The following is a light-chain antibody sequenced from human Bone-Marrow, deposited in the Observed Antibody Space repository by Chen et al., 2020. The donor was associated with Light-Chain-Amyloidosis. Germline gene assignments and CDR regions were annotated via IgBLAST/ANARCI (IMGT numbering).Light chain of an antibody. Sequence: SYVLTQPPSVSVAPGQTATIACGGNNIGSTSVHWYQQTPGQAPLLVVYDDSDRPSGIPERLSGSNPGNTATLTISRVEAGDEADYYCQVWDRSSDRPVFGGGTKLTVL. J-gene: IGLJ3*02. CDR2: DDS. CDR1: NIGSTS. CDR3: QVWDRSSDRPV. V-gene: IGLV3-21*02.